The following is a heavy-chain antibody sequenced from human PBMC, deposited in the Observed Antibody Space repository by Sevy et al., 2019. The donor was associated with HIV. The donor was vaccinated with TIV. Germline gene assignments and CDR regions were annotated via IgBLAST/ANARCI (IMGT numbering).Heavy chain of an antibody. CDR2: INHSGST. J-gene: IGHJ5*02. D-gene: IGHD1-26*01. CDR3: ARGGINWFDP. V-gene: IGHV4-34*01. Sequence: SESLSLTCAVYGGSFSGYYWSWIRQPPGKGLEWIGEINHSGSTNYNPSLKSRVTISVDTSKNQFSLKLSSVTAADTAVYYCARGGINWFDPWGQGTLVTVSS. CDR1: GGSFSGYY.